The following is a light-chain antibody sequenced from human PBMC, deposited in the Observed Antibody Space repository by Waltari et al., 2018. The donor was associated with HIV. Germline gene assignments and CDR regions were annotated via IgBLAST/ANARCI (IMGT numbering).Light chain of an antibody. CDR3: CSYAGTYTVVV. Sequence: QYALTQPRPLSGSPGQAGTRPCSGNTSAGGRHNYVPWYQHHPGKAPNPILYDVSERPSGVPDRFSGSKSGTTASLTIAGLQAEAEADYYCCSYAGTYTVVVFGGGTKLTVL. CDR1: TSAGGRHNY. V-gene: IGLV2-11*02. CDR2: DVS. J-gene: IGLJ2*01.